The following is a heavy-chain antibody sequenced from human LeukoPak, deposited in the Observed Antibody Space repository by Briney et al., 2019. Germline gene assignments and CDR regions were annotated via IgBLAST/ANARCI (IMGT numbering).Heavy chain of an antibody. D-gene: IGHD4-11*01. CDR1: GYTFTSYL. CDR2: INPIGGTT. V-gene: IGHV1-46*01. CDR3: ARQQGLQNLNVDY. J-gene: IGHJ4*02. Sequence: SVKVSCKTSGYTFTSYLIHWVRQAPGQGPEWVGIINPIGGTTHFAQKFQGRVTMTRDTSTTTVYMELSSLGSEDTAVYYCARQQGLQNLNVDYWGQGALVTVPS.